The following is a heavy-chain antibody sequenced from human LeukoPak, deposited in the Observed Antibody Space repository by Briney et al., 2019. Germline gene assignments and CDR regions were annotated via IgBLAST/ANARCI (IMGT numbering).Heavy chain of an antibody. CDR3: ARLNGNFQNFYDY. V-gene: IGHV4-39*07. CDR1: GGSVGSGSYY. Sequence: SETLSLTCTVSGGSVGSGSYYWNWIRQPPGKGLQWIGHIYYSGTDFYNPSLKSRVTISVDTSKNQFSLKLTSVTAADTALYYCARLNGNFQNFYDYWGQGTLVTVSS. CDR2: IYYSGTD. D-gene: IGHD1-7*01. J-gene: IGHJ4*02.